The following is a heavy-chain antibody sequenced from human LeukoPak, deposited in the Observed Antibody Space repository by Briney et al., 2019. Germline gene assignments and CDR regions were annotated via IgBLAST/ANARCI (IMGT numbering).Heavy chain of an antibody. CDR2: ISAYNGNT. CDR3: ARVGMVRGVIITLGDY. V-gene: IGHV1-18*01. CDR1: GYTFTSYG. D-gene: IGHD3-10*01. Sequence: ASVKVSCEASGYTFTSYGISWVRQAPGQGLEWMGWISAYNGNTNYAQKLQGRVTMTTDTSTSTAYMELRSLRSDDTAVYYCARVGMVRGVIITLGDYWGQGTLVTVSS. J-gene: IGHJ4*02.